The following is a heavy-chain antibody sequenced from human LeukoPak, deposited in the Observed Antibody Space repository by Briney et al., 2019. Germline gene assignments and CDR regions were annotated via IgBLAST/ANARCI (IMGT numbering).Heavy chain of an antibody. Sequence: GGSLRLSCAAAGFTFSSYEMNWVRQAPGKGLEWVSYISSSGSTIDYADSVRGRFTISRDNAKNSLYLHMNSPRAEDTAVYYCARGHLNYYDSSGYYPYFDYWGHGTLVTVSS. CDR3: ARGHLNYYDSSGYYPYFDY. CDR2: ISSSGSTI. CDR1: GFTFSSYE. D-gene: IGHD3-22*01. J-gene: IGHJ4*01. V-gene: IGHV3-48*03.